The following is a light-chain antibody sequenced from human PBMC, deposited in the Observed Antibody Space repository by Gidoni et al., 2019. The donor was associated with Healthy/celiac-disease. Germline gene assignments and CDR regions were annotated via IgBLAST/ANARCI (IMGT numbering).Light chain of an antibody. Sequence: EIVLPQSPATLSLSPGERATLCCRASQSVSSYLAWYQQKPGQAPRLLIYDASNRATGIPARFSGSGSGTDFTLTISSLEPEDFAVYYCQQRSNWLTFGGXTKVEIK. CDR2: DAS. V-gene: IGKV3-11*01. J-gene: IGKJ4*01. CDR3: QQRSNWLT. CDR1: QSVSSY.